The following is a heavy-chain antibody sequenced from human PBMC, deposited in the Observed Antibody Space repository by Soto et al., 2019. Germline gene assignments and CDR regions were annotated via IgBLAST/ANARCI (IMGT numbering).Heavy chain of an antibody. Sequence: QVQVVESGGGVVQPGTSLRLSCAASGFTFSNFGMHRVRQAPGEGLEWVAVIWHDGKNKYYADSAKGRFTISRDNSKNTLYLQMNSLRAEDTAVYYCARDPGQDEAMDYWGQGTLVTVSS. CDR3: ARDPGQDEAMDY. CDR1: GFTFSNFG. J-gene: IGHJ4*02. V-gene: IGHV3-33*01. CDR2: IWHDGKNK.